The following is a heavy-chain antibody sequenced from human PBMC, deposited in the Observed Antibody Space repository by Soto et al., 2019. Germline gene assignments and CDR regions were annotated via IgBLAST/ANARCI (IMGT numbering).Heavy chain of an antibody. D-gene: IGHD3-16*01. CDR3: AKEEDYILRRGPF. V-gene: IGHV3-23*01. J-gene: IGHJ4*02. Sequence: GGSLRLSCAASGFTFSSYWMHWVRQAPGKGLEWVSAVSGSGGSTYYADSVKGRFTISRDNSKNTLYLQMNSLRAEDTAVYYCAKEEDYILRRGPFWGQGTLVTVSS. CDR1: GFTFSSYW. CDR2: VSGSGGST.